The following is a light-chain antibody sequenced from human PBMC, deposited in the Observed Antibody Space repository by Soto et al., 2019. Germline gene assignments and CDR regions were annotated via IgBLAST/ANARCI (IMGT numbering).Light chain of an antibody. J-gene: IGLJ1*01. CDR1: SSNIGSGYE. V-gene: IGLV1-40*01. Sequence: QSVLTQPPSVSEAPGQRVTISCTGSSSNIGSGYEAHWYQQVPGTAPKLLIYENNNRPSGVPDRFSGSKSGTSASLAITGLQAEDEAEYYCQSYDSRLSGYVFGTGNKLTVL. CDR3: QSYDSRLSGYV. CDR2: ENN.